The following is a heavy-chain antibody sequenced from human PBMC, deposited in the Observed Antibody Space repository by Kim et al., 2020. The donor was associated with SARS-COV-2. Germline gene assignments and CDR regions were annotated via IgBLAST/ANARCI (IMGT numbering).Heavy chain of an antibody. V-gene: IGHV4-39*01. J-gene: IGHJ5*02. CDR3: ARLEMTGISGRGWFDP. D-gene: IGHD1-26*01. Sequence: PSLTSRVTISVDTSENQLSLKLTSVTAADTAVYYCARLEMTGISGRGWFDPWGHGTLVTVSS.